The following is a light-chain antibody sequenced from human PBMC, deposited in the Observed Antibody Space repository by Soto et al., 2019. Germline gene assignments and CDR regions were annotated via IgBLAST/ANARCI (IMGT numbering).Light chain of an antibody. CDR2: GTS. CDR1: QSLTSSY. V-gene: IGKV3-20*01. CDR3: QQSYSTPPFT. J-gene: IGKJ3*01. Sequence: EIVLTQSPGTLSLSPGERATLSCRASQSLTSSYLMWYQHKPGQAPSLLIYGTSSRATGIPDRFSGSGSGTDFTLTISRLEPEDFGVYYCQQSYSTPPFTFGPGTKVDIK.